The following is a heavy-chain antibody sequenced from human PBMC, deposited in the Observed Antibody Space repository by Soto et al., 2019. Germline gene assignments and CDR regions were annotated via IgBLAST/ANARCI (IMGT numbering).Heavy chain of an antibody. Sequence: GGSLRLSCSASGFTFSSYAMHWVRQAPGKRLEYVSGVRGNGDPPFYADSVKGRFTISRDNSKNTLYLQMSSLSADDTAVYYCVKSRGGNNFVFFDSGQVAVDTVSS. D-gene: IGHD5-12*01. CDR2: VRGNGDPP. V-gene: IGHV3-64D*06. J-gene: IGHJ4*02. CDR1: GFTFSSYA. CDR3: VKSRGGNNFVFFD.